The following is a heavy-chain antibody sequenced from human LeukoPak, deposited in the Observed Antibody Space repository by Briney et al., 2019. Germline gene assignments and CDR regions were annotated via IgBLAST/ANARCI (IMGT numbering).Heavy chain of an antibody. D-gene: IGHD3-3*01. V-gene: IGHV6-1*01. CDR1: GDSVSSNSAA. CDR2: TYYRSMWYY. J-gene: IGHJ4*02. CDR3: ARGDHYDSWSDYYTQTGYYFDY. Sequence: SQTLSLTCAISGDSVSSNSAAWNWIRQSPSRGLEWLGSTYYRSMWYYEYAESVKSRITINPDTSKNHFSLNLTSVIAADTAVYYCARGDHYDSWSDYYTQTGYYFDYWGQGTLVSVSS.